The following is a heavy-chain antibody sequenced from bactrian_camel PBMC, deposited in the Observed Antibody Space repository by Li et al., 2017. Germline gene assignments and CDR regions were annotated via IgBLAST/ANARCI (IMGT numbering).Heavy chain of an antibody. D-gene: IGHD7*01. Sequence: HVQLVESGGGSVRPGGSLTLSCSASGDTRNANCLGWFRQAPGKEREGVAAIHTAGSSTYYGDAVKGRFTISRDNAKNTLYLQLDSLSTEDMATYYCAKGRPRLGLVAADLDRGQGTQVTVS. CDR1: GDTRNANC. J-gene: IGHJ4*01. V-gene: IGHV3S1*01. CDR3: AKGRPRLGLVAADLD. CDR2: IHTAGSST.